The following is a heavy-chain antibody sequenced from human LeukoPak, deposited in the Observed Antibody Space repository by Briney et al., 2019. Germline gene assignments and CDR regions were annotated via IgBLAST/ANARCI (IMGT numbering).Heavy chain of an antibody. CDR3: ARGPYYYDSSGYYPDY. CDR1: GGSFSGYY. Sequence: SETLSLTCAVYGGSFSGYYWSWIRQPPGKGLEWIGEINHSGSTNYNPSLKSRVTISVDTSKNQFSLKLSSVTAADTAVYYCARGPYYYDSSGYYPDYWGQGALVTVSS. D-gene: IGHD3-22*01. J-gene: IGHJ4*02. V-gene: IGHV4-34*01. CDR2: INHSGST.